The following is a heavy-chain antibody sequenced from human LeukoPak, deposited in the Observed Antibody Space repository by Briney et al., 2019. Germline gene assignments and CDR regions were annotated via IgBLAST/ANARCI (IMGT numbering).Heavy chain of an antibody. CDR3: ARGVPLDFWSGYWFDY. D-gene: IGHD3-3*01. V-gene: IGHV1-8*01. CDR2: MNPNSGNT. Sequence: ASVKVSCKASGYTFTSYDINWVRQATGQGLEWMGWMNPNSGNTGYAQKFQGRVTMTRNTSISTAYMELSSLRSEDTAVYYCARGVPLDFWSGYWFDYWGQGTLVTVSS. J-gene: IGHJ4*02. CDR1: GYTFTSYD.